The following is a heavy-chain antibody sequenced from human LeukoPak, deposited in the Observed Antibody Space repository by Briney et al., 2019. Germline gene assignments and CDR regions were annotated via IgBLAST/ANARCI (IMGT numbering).Heavy chain of an antibody. D-gene: IGHD7-27*01. CDR1: GYTFTSYG. J-gene: IGHJ4*02. Sequence: ASVTVSFTASGYTFTSYGISWVRQAPGQGLEWMGWISAYNGNTNYAQKLQGRVTMTTDTSTSTAYMELRSLRSDDTAVYYCARDSQTGEVNYWGQGTLVTVSS. V-gene: IGHV1-18*01. CDR2: ISAYNGNT. CDR3: ARDSQTGEVNY.